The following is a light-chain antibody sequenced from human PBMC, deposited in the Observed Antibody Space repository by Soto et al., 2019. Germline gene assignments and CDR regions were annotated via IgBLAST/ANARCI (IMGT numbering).Light chain of an antibody. Sequence: DIRITQSPSSLSSSVRETFTITCRASQSISSHLNWYQQKPGKAPNLLMYTASNLQSGVPSRFSGSGSGTDFTLTISSLQPEDFATYYCQQSYSTPISFGQGTRLEIK. V-gene: IGKV1-39*01. CDR1: QSISSH. J-gene: IGKJ5*01. CDR2: TAS. CDR3: QQSYSTPIS.